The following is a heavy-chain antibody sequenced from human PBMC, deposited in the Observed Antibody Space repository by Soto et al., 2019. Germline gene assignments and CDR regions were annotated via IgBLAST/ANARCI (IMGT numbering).Heavy chain of an antibody. J-gene: IGHJ4*02. CDR3: AIRGSYRSFDY. Sequence: EVQLLESGGGLVQPGGSLRLSCAASGFTFSSYAMSWVRQAPGKGLEWVSTISESGSYTSYADSVKGRFTISRDISKNTLYLQMNSLRAVDTAVYYCAIRGSYRSFDYWGQGTLVPVSS. V-gene: IGHV3-23*01. D-gene: IGHD3-16*02. CDR2: ISESGSYT. CDR1: GFTFSSYA.